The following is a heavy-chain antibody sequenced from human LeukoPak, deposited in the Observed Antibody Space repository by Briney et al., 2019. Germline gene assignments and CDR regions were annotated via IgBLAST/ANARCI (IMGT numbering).Heavy chain of an antibody. D-gene: IGHD6-6*01. Sequence: PSETLSLTCTVSGGSISSGSYYWSWIRQPAGKGLEWIGRIYTSGSTNYNPSLKSRVTISVDTSKNQFSLKLSSVTAADTAVYYCARLELRIAARHAPFFDYWGQGTLVTVSS. CDR1: GGSISSGSYY. CDR2: IYTSGST. CDR3: ARLELRIAARHAPFFDY. J-gene: IGHJ4*02. V-gene: IGHV4-61*02.